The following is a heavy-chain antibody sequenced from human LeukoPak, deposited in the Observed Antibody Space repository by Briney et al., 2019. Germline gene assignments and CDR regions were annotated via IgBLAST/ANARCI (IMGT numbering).Heavy chain of an antibody. CDR2: IKQDGSEK. Sequence: GGSLRLSCAASGFTFSSYAMHWVRQAPGKGLEWVANIKQDGSEKYYVDSVKGRFTISRDNAKKSLYLQMNSLRAEDTAVYYCVVVFDYWGQGTLVTVSS. V-gene: IGHV3-7*01. J-gene: IGHJ4*02. D-gene: IGHD3-22*01. CDR3: VVVFDY. CDR1: GFTFSSYA.